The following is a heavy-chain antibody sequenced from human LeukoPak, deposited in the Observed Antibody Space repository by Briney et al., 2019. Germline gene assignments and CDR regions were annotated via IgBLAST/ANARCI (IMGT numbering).Heavy chain of an antibody. Sequence: GGSLRLSCAASGFTFSSYSMNWVRQAPGKGREWVSSISSSSSYIYYADSVKGRFTVSRDNAKNSLYLQMNSLRAEDTAVYYCARESDSSGYYLPYYYYGMDVWGQGTTVTVSS. CDR1: GFTFSSYS. J-gene: IGHJ6*02. V-gene: IGHV3-21*01. CDR3: ARESDSSGYYLPYYYYGMDV. CDR2: ISSSSSYI. D-gene: IGHD3-22*01.